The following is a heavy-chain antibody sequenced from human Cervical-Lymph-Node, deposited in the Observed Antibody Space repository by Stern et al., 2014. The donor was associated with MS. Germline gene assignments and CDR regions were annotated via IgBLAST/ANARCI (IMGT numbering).Heavy chain of an antibody. D-gene: IGHD3-10*01. CDR3: AHRRSYYGSGSYYNAFDY. J-gene: IGHJ4*02. CDR1: GFSLSTSGVG. CDR2: LYLDDDK. Sequence: QVTLKESGPTLVKPTQTLTLTCTFSGFSLSTSGVGVGWIRQPPGKALEWLALLYLDDDKRYSPSLKSRLTITKDTSKNQVVLTMTNMDPVDTATYYCAHRRSYYGSGSYYNAFDYWGQGTLVTVSS. V-gene: IGHV2-5*02.